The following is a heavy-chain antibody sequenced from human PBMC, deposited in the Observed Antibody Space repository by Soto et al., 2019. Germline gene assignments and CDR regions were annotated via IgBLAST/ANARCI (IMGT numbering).Heavy chain of an antibody. J-gene: IGHJ6*02. CDR1: GGTFSSYA. CDR2: IIPIFGTA. V-gene: IGHV1-69*13. D-gene: IGHD3-10*01. CDR3: ARDFSMVRGAGSYYYYGMDV. Sequence: GASVKVSCKASGGTFSSYAISWVRQAPGQGLEWMGGIIPIFGTANYAQKFQGRVTITADESTSTAYRELSSLRSEDTAVYYCARDFSMVRGAGSYYYYGMDVWGQGTTVTVSS.